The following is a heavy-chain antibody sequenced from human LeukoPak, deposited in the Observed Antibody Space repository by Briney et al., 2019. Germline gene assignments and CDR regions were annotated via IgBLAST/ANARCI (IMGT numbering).Heavy chain of an antibody. V-gene: IGHV4-61*02. D-gene: IGHD2-2*01. CDR1: GGSISSGSYY. CDR2: IYTSGST. J-gene: IGHJ2*01. CDR3: ARKVVPAASNWYFDL. Sequence: SETLSLTCTVSGGSISSGSYYWSWIRQPAGKGLEWIGRIYTSGSTNYNPSLKSRVTLSVDTSKNQFSLKLSSVTAADTAVYYCARKVVPAASNWYFDLWGRGTLVTVSS.